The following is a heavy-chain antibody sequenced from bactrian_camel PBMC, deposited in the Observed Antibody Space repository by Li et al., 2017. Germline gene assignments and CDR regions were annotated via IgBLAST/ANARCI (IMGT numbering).Heavy chain of an antibody. V-gene: IGHV3-2*01. CDR3: AALSRCTYYNGRVSYTSVKT. CDR1: GYIRNSEY. D-gene: IGHD2*01. CDR2: IYPNTNTR. J-gene: IGHJ4*01. Sequence: HVQLVESGGGSVQAGGSQRLSCVASGYIRNSEYMAWFRQTPGKKREGVAYIYPNTNTRYYTDSVKGRFTISQDNTKKTLYLQMDSLEPEDTGMYYCAALSRCTYYNGRVSYTSVKTWGQGTQVTVS.